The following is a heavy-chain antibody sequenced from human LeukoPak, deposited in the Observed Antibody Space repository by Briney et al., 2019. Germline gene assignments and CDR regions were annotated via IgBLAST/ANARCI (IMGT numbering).Heavy chain of an antibody. CDR2: ITPVIETA. CDR3: ARVNLRGSNYNWFDP. D-gene: IGHD3-10*01. CDR1: GGTLLSHI. Sequence: SVKVTCKTSGGTLLSHIFSWVRQAPGHGLEWIGKITPVIETAKYAQTFQGRVSIYTDKDTTTVYMDLSGLRPDDTVDYYCARVNLRGSNYNWFDPWGQGTRVIVSS. V-gene: IGHV1-69*08. J-gene: IGHJ5*02.